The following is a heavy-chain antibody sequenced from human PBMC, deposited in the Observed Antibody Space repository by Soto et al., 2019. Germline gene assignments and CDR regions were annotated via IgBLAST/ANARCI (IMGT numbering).Heavy chain of an antibody. Sequence: SVKVSCKASGGTFSSYAISWVRQAPGQGLEWMGGIIPIFGTANYAQKFQGRVTITADESTSTAYMELSSLRSEDTAMYYCARDQLRYYDSSGYPLGGYYFDYWGQGTLVTVSS. J-gene: IGHJ4*02. CDR2: IIPIFGTA. CDR1: GGTFSSYA. D-gene: IGHD3-22*01. CDR3: ARDQLRYYDSSGYPLGGYYFDY. V-gene: IGHV1-69*13.